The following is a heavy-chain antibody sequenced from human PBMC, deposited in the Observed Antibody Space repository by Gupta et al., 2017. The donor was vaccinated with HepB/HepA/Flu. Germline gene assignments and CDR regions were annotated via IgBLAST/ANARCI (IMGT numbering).Heavy chain of an antibody. CDR3: ARCLLDWYFDL. Sequence: QVQLVESGGGVVQPGRSLRLSCAASGLTFSSYGMHWVRQAPGKGLEWVAVIWYDGSNKYYADSVKGRFTISRDNSKNTLYLQMNSLRAEDTAVYYCARCLLDWYFDLWGRGTLVTVSS. CDR1: GLTFSSYG. D-gene: IGHD5/OR15-5a*01. V-gene: IGHV3-33*01. CDR2: IWYDGSNK. J-gene: IGHJ2*01.